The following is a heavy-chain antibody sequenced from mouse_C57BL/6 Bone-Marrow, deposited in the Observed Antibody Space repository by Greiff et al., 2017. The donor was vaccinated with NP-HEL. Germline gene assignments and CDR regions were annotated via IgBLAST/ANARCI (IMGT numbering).Heavy chain of an antibody. CDR3: AWGLRRPFAY. CDR2: INPYNGGT. V-gene: IGHV1-19*01. D-gene: IGHD2-4*01. Sequence: EVQLQQSGPVLVKPGASVKMSCKASGYTFTDYYMNWVKQSHGKSLEWIGVINPYNGGTSYNQKFKGKATLTVDKSSSTAYMELNSLTSEDSAVYYCAWGLRRPFAYWGQGTLVTVSA. J-gene: IGHJ3*01. CDR1: GYTFTDYY.